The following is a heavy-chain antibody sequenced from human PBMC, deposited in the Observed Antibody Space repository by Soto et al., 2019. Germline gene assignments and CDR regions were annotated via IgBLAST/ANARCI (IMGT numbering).Heavy chain of an antibody. CDR2: IYWNDDK. J-gene: IGHJ5*02. CDR3: ALLNSYDYVWGSYSIWFDP. V-gene: IGHV2-5*01. CDR1: GFSLSTSGVG. Sequence: QITLKESGPTLVKPTQTLTLTCTFSGFSLSTSGVGVGWIRQPPGKALEWLALIYWNDDKRYSPSLKSRLTITKDTSKNQVVLTKTNMDAVDTATYYCALLNSYDYVWGSYSIWFDPWGQGTLVTVSS. D-gene: IGHD3-16*01.